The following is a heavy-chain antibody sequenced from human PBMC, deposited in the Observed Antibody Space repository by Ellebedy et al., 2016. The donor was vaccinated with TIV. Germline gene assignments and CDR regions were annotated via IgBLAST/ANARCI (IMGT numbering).Heavy chain of an antibody. Sequence: SETLSLXCAVYGGSFSGYYWSWIRQPPGKGLEWIGEINHSGSTNYNPSLKSRVTISVDTSKNQFSLKLSSVTAANTAVYYCARFLLLGYCSSTSCTNYYYGMDVWGQGTTVTVSS. J-gene: IGHJ6*02. CDR2: INHSGST. D-gene: IGHD2-2*01. V-gene: IGHV4-34*01. CDR3: ARFLLLGYCSSTSCTNYYYGMDV. CDR1: GGSFSGYY.